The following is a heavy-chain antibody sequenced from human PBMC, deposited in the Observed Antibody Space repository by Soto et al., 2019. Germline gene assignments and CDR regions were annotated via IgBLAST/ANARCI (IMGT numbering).Heavy chain of an antibody. CDR2: INHRGST. CDR1: GGSFSGYY. V-gene: IGHV4-34*01. D-gene: IGHD2-21*01. CDR3: SKRGDCLLWGAVNY. Sequence: SETLSLTCAVYGGSFSGYYWSWIRQPPGKGLEWIGEINHRGSTNYNPSLKSRVTISVDTSKNQFSLKLSSVTAADTAVYYCSKRGDCLLWGAVNYWGQGTLVTVSS. J-gene: IGHJ4*02.